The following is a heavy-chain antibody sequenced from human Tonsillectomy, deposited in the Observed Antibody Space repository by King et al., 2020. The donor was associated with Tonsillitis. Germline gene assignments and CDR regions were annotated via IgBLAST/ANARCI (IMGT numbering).Heavy chain of an antibody. V-gene: IGHV1-2*04. D-gene: IGHD3-22*01. Sequence: QVQLVQSGAEVKKPGASVKVSCKASGYNFTAYNIHWVRQAPGQGLEWMGWINPNTGGTNYAQKFQGWVAMTRDTSISTAYMELSRLRSDDMAVYYCARDDASSGYYHTFAYWGQGTLVTVSS. CDR3: ARDDASSGYYHTFAY. J-gene: IGHJ4*02. CDR1: GYNFTAYN. CDR2: INPNTGGT.